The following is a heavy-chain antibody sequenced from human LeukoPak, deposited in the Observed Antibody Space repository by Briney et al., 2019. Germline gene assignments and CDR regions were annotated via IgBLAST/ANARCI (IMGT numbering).Heavy chain of an antibody. CDR3: ARVFMIGPYYYYGMDV. Sequence: GGSLRLSCAASGSTVSSNYMSWVRQAPGKGLEWVSVIYSGGSTYYADSVKGRFTISRDNSKNTLYLQMNSLRAEDTAVYYCARVFMIGPYYYYGMDVWGQGTTVTVSS. CDR1: GSTVSSNY. V-gene: IGHV3-66*01. CDR2: IYSGGST. D-gene: IGHD3-22*01. J-gene: IGHJ6*02.